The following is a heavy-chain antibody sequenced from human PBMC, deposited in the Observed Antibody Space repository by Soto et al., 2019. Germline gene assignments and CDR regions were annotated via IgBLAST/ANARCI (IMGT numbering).Heavy chain of an antibody. J-gene: IGHJ4*02. D-gene: IGHD5-12*01. CDR3: ARGQEGVVATH. Sequence: QVQLQQWGAGLLKPSETLSLTCVVYGGSLSGYYWSWIRQPPGKGLEWIGEIKDGGLTNYSPSLTSRATRSADTPTNQSSLKLRSVSAADRAVYYCARGQEGVVATHWDQGTLVTVSS. CDR2: IKDGGLT. V-gene: IGHV4-34*01. CDR1: GGSLSGYY.